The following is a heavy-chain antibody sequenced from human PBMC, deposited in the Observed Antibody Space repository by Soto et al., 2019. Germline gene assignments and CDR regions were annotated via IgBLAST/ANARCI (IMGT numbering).Heavy chain of an antibody. V-gene: IGHV1-69*08. Sequence: QVQLVQSGAEVKKPGSSVKVSCKASGGTFSSYTISWVRQAPGQGLEWMGRIIPILGIANYAQKFQGRVTITADKSTSTAYMELSSLRSEDTAVYYCARDLTMVRGVIAYWGQGTQVTVSS. CDR2: IIPILGIA. D-gene: IGHD3-10*01. CDR1: GGTFSSYT. J-gene: IGHJ4*02. CDR3: ARDLTMVRGVIAY.